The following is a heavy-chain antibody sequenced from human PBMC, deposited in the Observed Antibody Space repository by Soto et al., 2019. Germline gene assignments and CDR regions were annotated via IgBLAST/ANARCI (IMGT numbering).Heavy chain of an antibody. CDR1: GGTFSTFG. D-gene: IGHD3-16*01. V-gene: IGHV1-69*13. CDR3: ARSAPMDAGDKYYYDF. J-gene: IGHJ4*02. Sequence: SVKASCKASGGTFSTFGISWVRQAPGQGLEWMGGIIPFFGTAKYSQKFEDRISITADEFTNTVYMDLRSLTSEDTAIYYCARSAPMDAGDKYYYDFWGQGALVTVSS. CDR2: IIPFFGTA.